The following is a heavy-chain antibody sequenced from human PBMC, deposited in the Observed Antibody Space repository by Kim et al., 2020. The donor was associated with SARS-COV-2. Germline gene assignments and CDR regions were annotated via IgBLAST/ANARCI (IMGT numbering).Heavy chain of an antibody. V-gene: IGHV1-18*01. CDR2: ISAYNGNT. Sequence: ASVKVSCKASGYTFTSYGISWVRQAPGQGLEWMGWISAYNGNTNYAQKLQGRVTMTTDTSTSTAYMELRSLRSDDTAVYYCARDSDIVVVPATLNRVGYCTNGVCNSYGMDVWGQGTTVTVSS. J-gene: IGHJ6*02. CDR1: GYTFTSYG. D-gene: IGHD2-8*01. CDR3: ARDSDIVVVPATLNRVGYCTNGVCNSYGMDV.